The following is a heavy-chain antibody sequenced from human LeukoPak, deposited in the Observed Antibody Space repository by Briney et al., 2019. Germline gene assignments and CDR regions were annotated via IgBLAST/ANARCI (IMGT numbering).Heavy chain of an antibody. V-gene: IGHV1-18*01. CDR1: GYTFTSYG. Sequence: ASVKVSCKASGYTFTSYGISWVRQAPGQGLEWMGWISAYNGNTNYAQKLQGRVTMTTDTSTSTAYMELRSLRSDDTAVYYCARAQGLRYFDWLLQPNNWFDPWGQGTLVTVSS. J-gene: IGHJ5*02. CDR3: ARAQGLRYFDWLLQPNNWFDP. D-gene: IGHD3-9*01. CDR2: ISAYNGNT.